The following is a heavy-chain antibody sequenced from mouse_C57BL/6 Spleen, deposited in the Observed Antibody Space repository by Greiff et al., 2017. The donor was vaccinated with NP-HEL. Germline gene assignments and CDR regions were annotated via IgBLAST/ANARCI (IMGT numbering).Heavy chain of an antibody. CDR3: ASGTGSYYFDY. CDR1: GYTFTSYW. CDR2: IDPSDSYT. V-gene: IGHV1-69*01. D-gene: IGHD4-1*01. J-gene: IGHJ2*01. Sequence: QVQLQQSGAELVMPGASVKLSCKASGYTFTSYWMHWVKQRPGQGLEWIGEIDPSDSYTNYNQKFKGKSTLTVDKSSSTAYMQLSSLTSEDSAVYYCASGTGSYYFDYWGQGTTLTVSS.